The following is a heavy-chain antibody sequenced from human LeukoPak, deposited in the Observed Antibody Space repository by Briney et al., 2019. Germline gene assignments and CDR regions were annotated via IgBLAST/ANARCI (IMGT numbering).Heavy chain of an antibody. Sequence: ASVKVSCKASGYTFTGYYMHWVRQAPGQGLEWMGWINPNSGGTNYAQKFQGRVTMTRDTSISTAYMELSRLRSDDTAVYYCAREVGGYCSSTSCPYFDYWGQGTLVTVSS. V-gene: IGHV1-2*02. CDR1: GYTFTGYY. D-gene: IGHD2-2*01. CDR2: INPNSGGT. CDR3: AREVGGYCSSTSCPYFDY. J-gene: IGHJ4*02.